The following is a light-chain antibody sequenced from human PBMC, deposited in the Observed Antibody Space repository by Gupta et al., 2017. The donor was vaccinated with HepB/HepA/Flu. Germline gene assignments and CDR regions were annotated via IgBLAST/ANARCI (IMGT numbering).Light chain of an antibody. Sequence: QSVLTQPPSVSGAPGQRVTISCTGSSSNIGAGYDVHWYQQLPKTAPKLLISGNSNRPSGVPDRFSGSKSGTSASLVITGLQAEDEADYYCQSHDSSVSGSVFGGGTKLTVL. CDR1: SSNIGAGYD. J-gene: IGLJ2*01. CDR2: GNS. CDR3: QSHDSSVSGSV. V-gene: IGLV1-40*01.